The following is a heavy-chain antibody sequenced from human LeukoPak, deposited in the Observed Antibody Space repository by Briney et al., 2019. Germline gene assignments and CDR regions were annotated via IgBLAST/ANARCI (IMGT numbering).Heavy chain of an antibody. D-gene: IGHD4/OR15-4a*01. CDR2: IYHSGST. V-gene: IGHV4-39*07. Sequence: SETLSLTCTVSGGSISTSSYYWGWIRQPPGKGLEWIGNIYHSGSTNYNPSLKSRVTISVDTSKNQFSLKLSSVTAADTAVYYCARGYGAIDYWGQGTLVTVSS. J-gene: IGHJ4*02. CDR1: GGSISTSSYY. CDR3: ARGYGAIDY.